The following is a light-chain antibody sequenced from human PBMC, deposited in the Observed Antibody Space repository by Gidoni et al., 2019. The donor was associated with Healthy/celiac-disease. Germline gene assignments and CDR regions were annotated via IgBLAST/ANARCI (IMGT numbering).Light chain of an antibody. V-gene: IGKV3-15*01. Sequence: IVMTQSPATLSVSPGESATLSCRASQSVSSNLAWSQQKPGQAPRLLLYGASTRATGIPSRFSGSGSGTEFTLTISSLQSEDFAVYYCQQYNNWPVTFGQGTKVEIK. CDR1: QSVSSN. J-gene: IGKJ1*01. CDR2: GAS. CDR3: QQYNNWPVT.